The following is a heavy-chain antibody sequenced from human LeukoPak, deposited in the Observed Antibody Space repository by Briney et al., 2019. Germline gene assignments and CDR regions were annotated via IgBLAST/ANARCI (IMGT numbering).Heavy chain of an antibody. CDR1: GYTFRSYA. Sequence: GASVKVSCKTSGYTFRSYAISWVRQAPGQGLERMGWINVYNGYTNYARNFQGRVTMTTDTSTSTAYMVVRSLRSDDTAVYYCARVECSSTTCYDDYWGQGTLVIVSS. J-gene: IGHJ4*02. D-gene: IGHD2-2*01. CDR3: ARVECSSTTCYDDY. CDR2: INVYNGYT. V-gene: IGHV1-18*01.